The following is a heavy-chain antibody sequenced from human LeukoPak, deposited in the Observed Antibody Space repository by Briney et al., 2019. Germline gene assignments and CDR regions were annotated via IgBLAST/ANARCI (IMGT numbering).Heavy chain of an antibody. J-gene: IGHJ4*02. CDR3: AWSSGYDLGGIDY. D-gene: IGHD5-12*01. CDR1: GFTFSSYS. CDR2: ISSSSSYI. Sequence: GGSLRLSCAASGFTFSSYSMNWVRQAPGTGLEWVSSISSSSSYIYYADSVKGRFTISRDNAKNSLYLQMNSLRAEDTAVYYCAWSSGYDLGGIDYWGQGTLVTVSS. V-gene: IGHV3-21*01.